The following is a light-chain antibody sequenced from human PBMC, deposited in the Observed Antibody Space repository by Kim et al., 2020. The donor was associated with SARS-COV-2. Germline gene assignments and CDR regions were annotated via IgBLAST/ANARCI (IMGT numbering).Light chain of an antibody. CDR2: VGTGGIVG. CDR3: GADHGSGSNFVKV. V-gene: IGLV9-49*01. J-gene: IGLJ1*01. CDR1: SGYSNYK. Sequence: QPVLTQPPSASASLGASVTLTCTLSSGYSNYKVDWYQQRPGKGPRFVMRVGTGGIVGSKGDGIPDCFSVLGSGLNRYLTIKNIQEEDESDYHCGADHGSGSNFVKVFGTGTKVTVL.